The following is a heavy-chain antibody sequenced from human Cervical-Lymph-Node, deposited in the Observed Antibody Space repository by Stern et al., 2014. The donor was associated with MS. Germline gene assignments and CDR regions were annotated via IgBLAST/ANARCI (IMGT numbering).Heavy chain of an antibody. CDR3: AREGYLYDSSGFLNY. Sequence: QVQLGQSGAEVKKPGASVKISCKASGYTFRNHYIDWVRQAPGQGLEWLGIINPSGGSTTHAQRFQGRVSMTADTSTSIVYLELSSLRSEDTAVYYCAREGYLYDSSGFLNYWGQGTVVSVSS. V-gene: IGHV1-46*01. CDR2: INPSGGST. D-gene: IGHD3-22*01. CDR1: GYTFRNHY. J-gene: IGHJ4*02.